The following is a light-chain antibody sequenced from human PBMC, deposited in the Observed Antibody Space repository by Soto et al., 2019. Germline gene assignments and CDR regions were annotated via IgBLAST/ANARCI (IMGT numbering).Light chain of an antibody. CDR3: QQSYSLPYT. Sequence: DIQMTQSPSSLSSSVGDRVTITCRASENINTFLNWYQQKPGTAPKLLIYAASNLQRGVPSKFSGSASGTDFTLTISSLQPEDFATYYCQQSYSLPYTFGQGTKLEI. CDR1: ENINTF. V-gene: IGKV1-39*01. CDR2: AAS. J-gene: IGKJ2*01.